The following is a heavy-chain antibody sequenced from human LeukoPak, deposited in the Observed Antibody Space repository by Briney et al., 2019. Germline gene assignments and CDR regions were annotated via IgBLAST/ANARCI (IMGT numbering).Heavy chain of an antibody. Sequence: PGTSLRLSCAASGFTFSSYGMNWVRQAPGKGLEWVAVISYDGTNKFYVDSLRGRFTISRDNSKNTLYLQMNSLTAEDTAVYYCAKDGYYGSGTYPDYWGQGTLVTVSS. CDR3: AKDGYYGSGTYPDY. J-gene: IGHJ4*02. D-gene: IGHD3-10*01. CDR1: GFTFSSYG. V-gene: IGHV3-30*18. CDR2: ISYDGTNK.